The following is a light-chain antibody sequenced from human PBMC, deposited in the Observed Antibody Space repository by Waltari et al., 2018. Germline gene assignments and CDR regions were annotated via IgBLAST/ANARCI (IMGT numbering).Light chain of an antibody. CDR3: QQYYSTPFT. J-gene: IGKJ3*01. V-gene: IGKV4-1*01. CDR1: QRVLYSSNNKNY. Sequence: DIVMTQSPDSLAVSLGERATINCRSYQRVLYSSNNKNYLAWYQQKPGQPPKLLIYWASTRESGVPDRFSGSGSGTDFTLTISSLQAEDVAVYYCQQYYSTPFTFGPGTKVDIK. CDR2: WAS.